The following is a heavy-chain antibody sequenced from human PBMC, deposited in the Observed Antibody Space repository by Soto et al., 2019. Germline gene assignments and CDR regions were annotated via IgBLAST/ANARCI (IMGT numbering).Heavy chain of an antibody. J-gene: IGHJ6*02. V-gene: IGHV3-13*05. CDR1: GFTFSSYD. Sequence: LRLSCAASGFTFSSYDMHWVRQATGKGLEWVSAIGTAGDPYYPGSVKGRFTISRENAKNSLYLQMNSLRAGDTAVYYCARAYSSGYLAYGMDVWGQGTTVTVSS. D-gene: IGHD3-22*01. CDR2: IGTAGDP. CDR3: ARAYSSGYLAYGMDV.